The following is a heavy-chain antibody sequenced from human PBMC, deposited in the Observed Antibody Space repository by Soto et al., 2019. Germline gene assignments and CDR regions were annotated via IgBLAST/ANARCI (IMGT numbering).Heavy chain of an antibody. CDR3: ASSSFLRSGALFHGLDV. V-gene: IGHV4-34*01. J-gene: IGHJ6*02. CDR2: INHGGTA. D-gene: IGHD3-10*01. Sequence: SETLSLTCAVHGGSFTGFYWDWVRQPPGKGLEWIGEINHGGTANYNPSLKSRVSISVDMSKSQFSLKLTSVTAEDTAFFFCASSSFLRSGALFHGLDVWGQGTTVTVS. CDR1: GGSFTGFY.